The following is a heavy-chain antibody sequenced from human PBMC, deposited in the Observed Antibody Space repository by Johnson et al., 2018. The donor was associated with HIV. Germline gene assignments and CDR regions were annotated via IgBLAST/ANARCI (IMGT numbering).Heavy chain of an antibody. V-gene: IGHV3-9*01. CDR2: LTWNSDTI. D-gene: IGHD6-13*01. Sequence: VQLVESGGGLVQPGRSLTLSCAASGFTFDNYAMHWVRQAPGKGLEWVSGLTWNSDTIAYVDSVKGRFTISRDSAKKSLYLQMNSLRPEDTAVYYCAKVGIGPGDAFDIWGQGTMVTVSS. J-gene: IGHJ3*02. CDR3: AKVGIGPGDAFDI. CDR1: GFTFDNYA.